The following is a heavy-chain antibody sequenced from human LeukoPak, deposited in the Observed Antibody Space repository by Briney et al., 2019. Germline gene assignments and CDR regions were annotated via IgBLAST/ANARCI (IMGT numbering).Heavy chain of an antibody. J-gene: IGHJ5*02. CDR2: IYPGDSDT. CDR1: GYSFTSYW. Sequence: GESLKISCKGSGYSFTSYWIGWVRQMPGKGLEWMGIIYPGDSDTRYSPSFQGQVTIPADKSISTAYLQWSSLKASDTAMYYCARQFVVVPAAIFWFDPWGQGTLVTVSS. V-gene: IGHV5-51*01. D-gene: IGHD2-2*01. CDR3: ARQFVVVPAAIFWFDP.